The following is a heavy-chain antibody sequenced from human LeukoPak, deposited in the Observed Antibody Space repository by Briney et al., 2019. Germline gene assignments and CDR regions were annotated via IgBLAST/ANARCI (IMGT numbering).Heavy chain of an antibody. J-gene: IGHJ3*02. CDR1: GGSISSGGYY. CDR2: VYYSGST. V-gene: IGHV4-61*08. CDR3: ARDVKSKIAVSVLHAVDI. Sequence: PSQTLSLTCTVSGGSISSGGYYWSWIRQPPGKGLEWIGCVYYSGSTNYNPSLKSRVTISVDTSKNQFSLKLSSVTAADTAVYYCARDVKSKIAVSVLHAVDIWGQGTMVTVSS. D-gene: IGHD6-19*01.